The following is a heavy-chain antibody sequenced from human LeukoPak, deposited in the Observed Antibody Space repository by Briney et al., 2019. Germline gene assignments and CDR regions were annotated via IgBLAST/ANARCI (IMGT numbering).Heavy chain of an antibody. V-gene: IGHV3-23*01. J-gene: IGHJ4*02. D-gene: IGHD6-13*01. CDR1: GFTFSSYA. Sequence: GGSLRLSCAASGFTFSSYAMSWVRQAPGKGLEWVSDISGGGATTFYADSVKGRFTIFRDNSKNTLYLQLSSLRAEDTAVYYCAKSTGYSTTGRDFDSWGRGTLVTVSS. CDR3: AKSTGYSTTGRDFDS. CDR2: ISGGGATT.